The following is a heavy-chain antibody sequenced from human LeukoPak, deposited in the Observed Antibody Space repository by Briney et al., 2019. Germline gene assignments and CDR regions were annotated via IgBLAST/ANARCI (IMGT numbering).Heavy chain of an antibody. D-gene: IGHD3-10*01. V-gene: IGHV4-61*01. Sequence: PSQTLSLTCIVSGDSISATNNYWSWIRQPPGKGLEWIGYIYYSGSTNYNPSLKSRVTISVDTSKNQFSLKLSSVTAADTAVYYCARDPGYYYGSGKYYYYGMDVWGQGTTVTVSS. CDR1: GDSISATNNY. J-gene: IGHJ6*02. CDR3: ARDPGYYYGSGKYYYYGMDV. CDR2: IYYSGST.